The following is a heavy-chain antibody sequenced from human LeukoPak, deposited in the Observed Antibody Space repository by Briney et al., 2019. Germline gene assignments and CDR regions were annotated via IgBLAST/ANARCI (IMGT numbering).Heavy chain of an antibody. J-gene: IGHJ5*02. CDR3: ARAQQHYYDSSGYYWFDP. D-gene: IGHD3-22*01. CDR1: GYTLSSYD. Sequence: ASVKVSCMASGYTLSSYDINWVRQATGQGLEWMGWISAYNGNTNYAQKLQGRVTMTTDTSTSTACMELRSLRSDDTAVYYCARAQQHYYDSSGYYWFDPWGQGTLVTVSS. CDR2: ISAYNGNT. V-gene: IGHV1-18*01.